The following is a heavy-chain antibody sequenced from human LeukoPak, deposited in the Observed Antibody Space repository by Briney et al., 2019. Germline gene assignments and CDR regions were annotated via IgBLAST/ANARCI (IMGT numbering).Heavy chain of an antibody. D-gene: IGHD6-13*01. V-gene: IGHV3-30*18. J-gene: IGHJ4*02. CDR2: ISYDGSNK. CDR3: AKVELGIAAAGSFDY. Sequence: GGSLRLSCAASGFTFSSYGMHWVRQAPGKGLEWVAVISYDGSNKYYADSVKGRFTISRDNSKNTLYLQMNSLRAEDTAVYYYAKVELGIAAAGSFDYWGQGTLVTVSS. CDR1: GFTFSSYG.